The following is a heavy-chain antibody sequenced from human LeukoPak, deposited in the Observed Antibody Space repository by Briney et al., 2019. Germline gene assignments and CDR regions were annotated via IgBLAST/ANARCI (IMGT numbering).Heavy chain of an antibody. CDR1: GFVFSASY. CDR3: VRGGTYWTVS. V-gene: IGHV3-7*01. Sequence: PGGSLSLSCAASGFVFSASYMSWVRKAPGKGLEWVATIKPDGSEKYHVDSVSGRFTISRDNTNDSLFLQMNSLRVDDTAMYYCVRGGTYWTVSWGQGTLVNVS. CDR2: IKPDGSEK. J-gene: IGHJ5*01.